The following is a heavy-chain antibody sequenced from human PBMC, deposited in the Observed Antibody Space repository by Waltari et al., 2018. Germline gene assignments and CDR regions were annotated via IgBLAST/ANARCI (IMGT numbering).Heavy chain of an antibody. CDR2: IDWDDDK. J-gene: IGHJ3*02. CDR3: ALRPSIAGADNDAFDI. D-gene: IGHD6-19*01. V-gene: IGHV2-70*04. Sequence: QVTLKESGPALVKPTQTLTLTCTFSGFSLSTSGMRVSWIRQAPGKGLEWLARIDWDDDKFYRTSLEPRQTISKDTSKNRVVLTRTNVDPVDTGTYYCALRPSIAGADNDAFDIWGQGKMFTVSS. CDR1: GFSLSTSGMR.